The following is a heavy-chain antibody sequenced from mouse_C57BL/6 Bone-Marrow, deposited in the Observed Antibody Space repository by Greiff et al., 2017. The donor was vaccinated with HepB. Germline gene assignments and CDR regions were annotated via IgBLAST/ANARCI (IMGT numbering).Heavy chain of an antibody. V-gene: IGHV1-82*01. D-gene: IGHD2-5*01. Sequence: VQLQQSGPELVKPGASVKISCKASGYAFSSSWMNWVKQRPGKGLEWIGRIYPGDGDTNSNGKFKGKATLTADKSSSTAYMQLSSLTSEDSAVYFCARASNYAWFAYWGQGTLVTVSA. J-gene: IGHJ3*01. CDR2: IYPGDGDT. CDR3: ARASNYAWFAY. CDR1: GYAFSSSW.